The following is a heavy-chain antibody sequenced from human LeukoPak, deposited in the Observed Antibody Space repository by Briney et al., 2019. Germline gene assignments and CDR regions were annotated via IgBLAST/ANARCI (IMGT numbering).Heavy chain of an antibody. CDR2: ISSTSYYI. CDR1: GFTFSTYN. CDR3: ARETLGCGGDCYDN. J-gene: IGHJ4*02. D-gene: IGHD2-21*02. Sequence: GGSLRLSCAASGFTFSTYNMNWVRQAPGKGLEWVSSISSTSYYIYYADSVEGRFTISRDNAKNSLYLQMNSLTAEDTAIYYCARETLGCGGDCYDNWGQGTLVTVSS. V-gene: IGHV3-21*01.